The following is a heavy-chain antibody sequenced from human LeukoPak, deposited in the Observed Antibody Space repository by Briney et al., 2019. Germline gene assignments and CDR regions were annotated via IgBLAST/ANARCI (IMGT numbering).Heavy chain of an antibody. V-gene: IGHV4-4*07. CDR3: AREASSGWHIDY. D-gene: IGHD6-19*01. J-gene: IGHJ4*02. CDR1: GGSISSYY. CDR2: IYTSGST. Sequence: PSETLSLTCTASGGSISSYYWSWLRQPAGKGLEWIGRIYTSGSTNYNPSLKSRVTMSVDTSKNQFSLKLSSVTAADTAVYYCAREASSGWHIDYWGQGTLVTVSS.